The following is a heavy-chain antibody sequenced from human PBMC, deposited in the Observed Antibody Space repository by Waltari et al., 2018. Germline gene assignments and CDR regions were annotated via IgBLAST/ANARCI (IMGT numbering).Heavy chain of an antibody. J-gene: IGHJ5*02. D-gene: IGHD2-15*01. CDR2: IYHSGST. CDR1: GYSISSGYY. V-gene: IGHV4-38-2*01. CDR3: ARIVVVVAAMGWFDP. Sequence: QVQLQESGPGLVKPSETLSLTCAVSGYSISSGYYWGWIRQPPGKGREWIGSIYHSGSTYCDPSLKRRGTISEDTSKNQFSLKLSSVTAADTAVYYCARIVVVVAAMGWFDPWGQGTLVTVSS.